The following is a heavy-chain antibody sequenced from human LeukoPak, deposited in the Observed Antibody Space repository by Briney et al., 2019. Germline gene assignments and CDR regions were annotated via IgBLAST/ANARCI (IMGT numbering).Heavy chain of an antibody. CDR2: PYNGGIT. V-gene: IGHV3-66*01. J-gene: IGHJ5*02. D-gene: IGHD1-14*01. Sequence: SGGSLRLSCAASGLTISQNYMSWLRQAPGKGLECVSVPYNGGITYYADSVKGRFTISRDNSKNMLFLQMNSLRVEDTAMYYCAANHPFDPWGQGTLVTVSS. CDR1: GLTISQNY. CDR3: AANHPFDP.